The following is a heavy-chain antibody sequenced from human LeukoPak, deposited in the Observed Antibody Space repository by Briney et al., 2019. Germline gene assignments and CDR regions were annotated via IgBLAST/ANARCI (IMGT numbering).Heavy chain of an antibody. CDR3: ARIRNYHLQEAVDI. CDR2: ISAYNGDT. J-gene: IGHJ3*02. CDR1: GFTFTSYG. D-gene: IGHD4-11*01. Sequence: GASVKVSCKASGFTFTSYGFSWVRQAPGQGIEWMEWISAYNGDTKYAQKFLGRVTMTMDTSTNTVYMELMSLRYDDTAMYYCARIRNYHLQEAVDIWGQGTMVTVSS. V-gene: IGHV1-18*01.